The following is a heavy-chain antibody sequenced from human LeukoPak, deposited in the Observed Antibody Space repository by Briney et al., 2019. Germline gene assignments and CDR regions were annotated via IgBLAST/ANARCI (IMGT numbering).Heavy chain of an antibody. CDR1: GGSFSGYY. D-gene: IGHD3-22*01. J-gene: IGHJ4*02. CDR2: INHSGST. CDR3: ARGSVGDSSGSYFDY. V-gene: IGHV4-34*01. Sequence: PSETLSLTCAVYGGSFSGYYWSWIRQPPGKGLEWIGEINHSGSTNYNPSLKSRVTISVDTSKNQFSLKPSSVTAADTAVYYCARGSVGDSSGSYFDYWGQGTLVTVSS.